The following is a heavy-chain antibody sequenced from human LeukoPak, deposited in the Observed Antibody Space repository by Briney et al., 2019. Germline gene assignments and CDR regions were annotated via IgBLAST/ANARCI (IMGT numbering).Heavy chain of an antibody. Sequence: SETLSLTCTVSGGSIISSSYYWGWIRQSAGKGLEWIGRIYTSGNTNYNPSLKSRVTMSVDTSKNQFSLKLSSVTAADTAVYYCARDHNYCSSSSCYCYYMDVWGKGTTVTISS. CDR3: ARDHNYCSSSSCYCYYMDV. CDR2: IYTSGNT. D-gene: IGHD2-15*01. V-gene: IGHV4-61*02. J-gene: IGHJ6*03. CDR1: GGSIISSSYY.